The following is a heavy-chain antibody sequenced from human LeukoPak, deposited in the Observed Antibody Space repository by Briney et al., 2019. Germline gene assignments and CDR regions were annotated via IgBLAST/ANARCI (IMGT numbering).Heavy chain of an antibody. CDR1: GFTFTSYA. V-gene: IGHV3-64D*06. CDR3: VKDCGLEQWLVHYY. J-gene: IGHJ4*02. CDR2: ISSNGGST. Sequence: RGSLRLSSSPSGFTFTSYAMHWVRHAPEKGLEYVSAISSNGGSTYYTDSVKGRFTISRDTSKHTLYLQMSSLIAEDTAVYYCVKDCGLEQWLVHYYWGQGTLVTVSS. D-gene: IGHD6-19*01.